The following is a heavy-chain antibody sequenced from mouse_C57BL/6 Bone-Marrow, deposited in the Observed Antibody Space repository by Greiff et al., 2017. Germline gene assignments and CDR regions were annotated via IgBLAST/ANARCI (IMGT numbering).Heavy chain of an antibody. J-gene: IGHJ2*01. V-gene: IGHV3-6*01. CDR2: ISYDGSN. Sequence: EVQLVESGPGLVKPSQSLSLTCSVTGYSITSGYYWNWIRQFPGNKLEWMGYISYDGSNNYNPSLKNRISITRDTSKNQFFLKLNSVTTEDTATYYWARGGFFDYWGQGTTLTVSS. CDR3: ARGGFFDY. CDR1: GYSITSGYY.